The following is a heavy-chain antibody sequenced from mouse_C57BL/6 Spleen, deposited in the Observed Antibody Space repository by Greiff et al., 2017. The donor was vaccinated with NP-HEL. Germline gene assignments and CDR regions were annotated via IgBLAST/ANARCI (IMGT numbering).Heavy chain of an antibody. V-gene: IGHV1-59*01. CDR3: ARGWLLKYYAMDD. J-gene: IGHJ4*01. D-gene: IGHD2-3*01. Sequence: VKLQQPGAELVRPGTSVKLSFKASGYTFTSYWMHWVKQRPGHGLEWIGVIDPSDSYTNYNHKFKGKATLTVDTSSSPAYMQLRSLTAEDSAVEDCARGWLLKYYAMDDWGQVTSVTVSS. CDR1: GYTFTSYW. CDR2: IDPSDSYT.